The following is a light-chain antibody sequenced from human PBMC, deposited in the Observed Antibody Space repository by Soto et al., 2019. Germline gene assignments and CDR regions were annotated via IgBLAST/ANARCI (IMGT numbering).Light chain of an antibody. CDR3: QHYFGYPYT. CDR1: RNISHW. J-gene: IGKJ5*01. Sequence: DIQMTQSPSTLSASVGDGITITCRASRNISHWMAWYQQKPGKAPNLLIYDVSTLQSGVPSRFSGTGSGTEFALTISSLQPEDYATYYCQHYFGYPYTFGQGTRLEIK. CDR2: DVS. V-gene: IGKV1-5*01.